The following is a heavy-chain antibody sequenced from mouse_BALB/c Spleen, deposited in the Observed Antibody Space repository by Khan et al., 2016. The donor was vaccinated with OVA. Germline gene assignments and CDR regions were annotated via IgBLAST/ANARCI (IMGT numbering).Heavy chain of an antibody. V-gene: IGHV2-6-5*01. Sequence: QVQLKQSGPGLVAPSQSLSITCTVSGFSLTDYGVSWIRQPPGKGLEWLGVIWGGGSTYYNSALKSRLSISKDNSESQDFLKMNSLQTDDTAIYYCAKGVWSYYFTLDYWGQGTSVTVSS. CDR3: AKGVWSYYFTLDY. CDR2: IWGGGST. J-gene: IGHJ4*01. D-gene: IGHD2-10*02. CDR1: GFSLTDYG.